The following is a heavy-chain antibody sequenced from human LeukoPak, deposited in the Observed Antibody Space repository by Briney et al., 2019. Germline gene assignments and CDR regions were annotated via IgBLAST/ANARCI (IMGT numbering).Heavy chain of an antibody. J-gene: IGHJ5*02. D-gene: IGHD3-10*01. V-gene: IGHV1-2*02. Sequence: ASVNVSCKASGYTFTGYYMHWVRQAPGQGLDWMGWSNPNSGGTNYEQKFQGRVTMTSDTSITKAYMELSRPRSEATAVYYCARVYGSESYMYNWFDPWGQGTLVTVSS. CDR3: ARVYGSESYMYNWFDP. CDR1: GYTFTGYY. CDR2: SNPNSGGT.